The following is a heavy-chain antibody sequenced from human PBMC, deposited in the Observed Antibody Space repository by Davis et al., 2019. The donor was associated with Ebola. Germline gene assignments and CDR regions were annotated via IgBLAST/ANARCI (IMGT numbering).Heavy chain of an antibody. Sequence: ASVKVSCKASGYTFTSYGISWVRQAPGQGLEWKGWISAYNGNTNYAQKLQGRVTMTTDTSTSTAYMELRSLRSDDTAVYYCARAGGGYSYGSGYYYYYGMDVWGQGTTVTVSS. V-gene: IGHV1-18*01. CDR2: ISAYNGNT. CDR3: ARAGGGYSYGSGYYYYYGMDV. J-gene: IGHJ6*02. CDR1: GYTFTSYG. D-gene: IGHD5-18*01.